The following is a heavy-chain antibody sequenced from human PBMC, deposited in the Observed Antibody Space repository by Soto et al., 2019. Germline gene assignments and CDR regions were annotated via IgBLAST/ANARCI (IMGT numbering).Heavy chain of an antibody. D-gene: IGHD1-7*01. J-gene: IGHJ2*01. V-gene: IGHV3-53*02. Sequence: EVQLVETGGGLIQPGGSLRLSCAASGFTVSSNYMSWVRQAPGKGLEWVSVIYSGGSTYYADSVKGRFTISRDNSKNTLYLQMNSLRAEDTAVYYCASQAGTAYWYFDLWGRGTLVTVSS. CDR1: GFTVSSNY. CDR2: IYSGGST. CDR3: ASQAGTAYWYFDL.